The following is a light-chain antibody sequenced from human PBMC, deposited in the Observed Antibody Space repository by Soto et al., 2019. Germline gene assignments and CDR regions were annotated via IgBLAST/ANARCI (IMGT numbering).Light chain of an antibody. J-gene: IGKJ1*01. CDR3: QQHSHWPPWT. Sequence: EIVLTQSPGTLSLSPGERATLSCRASQSVSSSYLAWYQQKAGQAPRLLIYGASNRATGIPARFSGSGSGTDFTLTISNLEPEDFAVYYCQQHSHWPPWTFGQGTRVEIQ. CDR2: GAS. V-gene: IGKV3D-20*02. CDR1: QSVSSSY.